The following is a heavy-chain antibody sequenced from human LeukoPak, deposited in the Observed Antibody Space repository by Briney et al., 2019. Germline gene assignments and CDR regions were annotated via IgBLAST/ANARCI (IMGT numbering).Heavy chain of an antibody. CDR2: IYYSGST. V-gene: IGHV4-59*01. J-gene: IGHJ3*02. CDR3: ASYQPGFRGDDFDI. Sequence: PSETLSLTCTVSGGSISSYYWSWIRQPPGKGLEWIGYIYYSGSTNYNPSLKSRVTISVDTSKNQFSLKLSSVTAADTAVYYCASYQPGFRGDDFDIWGQGTMVTVSS. D-gene: IGHD2-2*01. CDR1: GGSISSYY.